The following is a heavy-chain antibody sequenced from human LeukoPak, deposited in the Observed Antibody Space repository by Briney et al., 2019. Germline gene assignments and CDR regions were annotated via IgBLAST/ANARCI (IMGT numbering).Heavy chain of an antibody. CDR1: GESFSGYY. CDR3: ARLDAYSSSSNYYYYLDV. CDR2: INHSGST. Sequence: SETLSLTCAVYGESFSGYYWSWIRQPPGKELEWIGEINHSGSTKYNASLKSRVTISVDTSKNQFSLRLSSVTAADTAVYYCARLDAYSSSSNYYYYLDVWGKGTAVTVSS. V-gene: IGHV4-34*01. D-gene: IGHD6-6*01. J-gene: IGHJ6*03.